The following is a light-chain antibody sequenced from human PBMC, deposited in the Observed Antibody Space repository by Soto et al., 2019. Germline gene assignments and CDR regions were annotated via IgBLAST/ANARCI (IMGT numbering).Light chain of an antibody. V-gene: IGLV2-11*01. Sequence: QSALTQPRSVSGSPGQSVTISCTGSSSDVGGYNYVSWYQQHPGKAPKFMIYDVNKRPSGVPDRFSGSKSGNTASLTISGLQTEDETDYYCCSYAGSYTLFGTVTKLTVL. CDR1: SSDVGGYNY. CDR2: DVN. CDR3: CSYAGSYTL. J-gene: IGLJ1*01.